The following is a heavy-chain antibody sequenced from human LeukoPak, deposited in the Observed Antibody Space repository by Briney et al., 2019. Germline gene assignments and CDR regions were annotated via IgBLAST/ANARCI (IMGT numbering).Heavy chain of an antibody. D-gene: IGHD4-17*01. CDR3: ARDVDGDYMIDY. J-gene: IGHJ4*02. CDR2: INSDESST. Sequence: PGGSLRLSCAASGFTFSSYWMHWVRQAPGKGLVWVSRINSDESSTSYADSVKGRFTISRDNAKNTLYLQMNSLRAEDTAVYYCARDVDGDYMIDYWGQGTLVTVSS. V-gene: IGHV3-74*01. CDR1: GFTFSSYW.